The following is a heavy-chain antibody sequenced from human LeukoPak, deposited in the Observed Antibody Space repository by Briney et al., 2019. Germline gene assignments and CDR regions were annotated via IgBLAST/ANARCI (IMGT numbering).Heavy chain of an antibody. CDR1: GFTFSSYS. CDR2: IDSSGNTI. D-gene: IGHD6-19*01. CDR3: ARYQYSSGRIFDY. V-gene: IGHV3-48*02. Sequence: GRSLRLSCAASGFTFSSYSMNWVRQAPGKGLQWVSYIDSSGNTIYYTDSVKGRFTISRDNAKNSLYLQMNSLRDEDTAVYYCARYQYSSGRIFDYWGQGTLVTVSS. J-gene: IGHJ4*02.